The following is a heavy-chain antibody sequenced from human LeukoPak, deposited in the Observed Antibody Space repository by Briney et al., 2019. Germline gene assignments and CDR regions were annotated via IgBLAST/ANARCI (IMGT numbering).Heavy chain of an antibody. CDR3: ARSDCGGDCYLIDY. J-gene: IGHJ4*02. CDR1: GFTFSSYE. Sequence: GGSLRLSCAASGFTFSSYEMNWVRQAPGKGLEWVSYISSSGSTIYYADSVKGRFTISRDNAKNSLYLQMNSLRAEDTAVYYCARSDCGGDCYLIDYWGQGALVTVSS. CDR2: ISSSGSTI. V-gene: IGHV3-48*03. D-gene: IGHD2-21*02.